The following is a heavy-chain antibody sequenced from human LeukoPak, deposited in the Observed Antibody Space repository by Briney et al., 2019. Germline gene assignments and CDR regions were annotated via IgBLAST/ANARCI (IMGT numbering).Heavy chain of an antibody. CDR1: GGSISSSSYY. Sequence: SETLSLTCTVSGGSISSSSYYWGWIRQPPGKGLEWIGSIYYSGSTYYNPSLKSRVTISVDTSKNQFSLKLSSVTAADTAVYYCARHNNPQDAFDIWGQGTMVTVPS. V-gene: IGHV4-39*01. J-gene: IGHJ3*02. CDR3: ARHNNPQDAFDI. CDR2: IYYSGST. D-gene: IGHD2/OR15-2a*01.